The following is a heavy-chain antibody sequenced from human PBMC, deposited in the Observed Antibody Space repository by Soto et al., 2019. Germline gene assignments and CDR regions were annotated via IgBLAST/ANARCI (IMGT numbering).Heavy chain of an antibody. J-gene: IGHJ6*02. D-gene: IGHD3-10*01. CDR1: GGTLSDYA. CDR2: IMPTVDSP. Sequence: QVQLVQSGAEVKTPGSSVKVSCKASGGTLSDYAISWVRQAPGQGLEWMGGIMPTVDSPNYAQNFQGRLTISADESTSTANLELSSLRSDDTAVYYCAVAAVREIMAQESSGMAVWGQGTTVIVSS. CDR3: AVAAVREIMAQESSGMAV. V-gene: IGHV1-69*01.